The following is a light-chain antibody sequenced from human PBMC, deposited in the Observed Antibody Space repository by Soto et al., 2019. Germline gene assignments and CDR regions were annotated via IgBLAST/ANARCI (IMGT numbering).Light chain of an antibody. J-gene: IGLJ1*01. CDR3: SSYTSSSTPDV. Sequence: QSALTQPASVSGSPGQSITISCTGTSSDVGGSNYVSWYQQHPGKAPKLMIYEVRNRPAGVSNRFSGSKSGNPASLTISGLQAEDEADYYCSSYTSSSTPDVFGTGTKLTVL. CDR1: SSDVGGSNY. CDR2: EVR. V-gene: IGLV2-14*01.